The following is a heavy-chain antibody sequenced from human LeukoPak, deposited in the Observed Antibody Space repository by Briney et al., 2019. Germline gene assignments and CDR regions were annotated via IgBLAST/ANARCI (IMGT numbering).Heavy chain of an antibody. J-gene: IGHJ5*02. V-gene: IGHV3-30-3*01. Sequence: GRSLRLSCAASGFTFSSYTMHWVRLAPGKGLEWVAVISYDGSNKYYADSVKGRFTISRDNSKNTLYLQMNSLRAEDTAVYFCARTVGPYSGSLINWFDPWGQGTLVTVSS. CDR1: GFTFSSYT. CDR3: ARTVGPYSGSLINWFDP. CDR2: ISYDGSNK. D-gene: IGHD1-26*01.